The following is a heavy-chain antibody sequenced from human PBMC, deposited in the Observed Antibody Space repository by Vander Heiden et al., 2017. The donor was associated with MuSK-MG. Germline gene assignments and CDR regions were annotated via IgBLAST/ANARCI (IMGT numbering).Heavy chain of an antibody. CDR2: ISGSGGST. D-gene: IGHD3-22*01. Sequence: EVQLLESGGGLVQPGGSLRLSCAASGFTFSSYAMSWVRQAPGKGLEWVSAISGSGGSTYYADSGKGRVTISRDNSKNTLYLQMNSLRAEETAVYYCAKGGITMIVVVIAYFDYWGQGTLVTVSS. V-gene: IGHV3-23*01. CDR1: GFTFSSYA. CDR3: AKGGITMIVVVIAYFDY. J-gene: IGHJ4*02.